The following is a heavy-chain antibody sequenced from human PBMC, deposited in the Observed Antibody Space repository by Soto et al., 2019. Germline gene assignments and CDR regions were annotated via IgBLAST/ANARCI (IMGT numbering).Heavy chain of an antibody. D-gene: IGHD3-16*02. CDR1: GYTFTAYA. CDR3: ARSAISPYGGLIGPFDY. CDR2: INPGNGNT. V-gene: IGHV1-3*05. Sequence: QVQLVQSGGEDRKPGASVRLSCEASGYTFTAYALHWLRQAPGQSLEWMAWINPGNGNTKYSLKFLGRVSITKDTSATTAYLELGSLKSEDTAVYYCARSAISPYGGLIGPFDYWGQGDLVTVSS. J-gene: IGHJ4*02.